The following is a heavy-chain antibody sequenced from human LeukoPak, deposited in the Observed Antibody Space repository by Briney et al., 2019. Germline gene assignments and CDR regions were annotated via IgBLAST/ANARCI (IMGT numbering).Heavy chain of an antibody. CDR3: ARAVTVTEPNFDY. V-gene: IGHV1-3*01. J-gene: IGHJ4*02. D-gene: IGHD4-17*01. CDR1: GYTFTTYA. Sequence: ASVKVSCKASGYTFTTYAMHWVRQAPGQGLEWVGWINAVNGNTRYSQKFQDRVTISTDTSASTAYMELSGLRSEDTGVYYCARAVTVTEPNFDYWGQGTLVTVSS. CDR2: INAVNGNT.